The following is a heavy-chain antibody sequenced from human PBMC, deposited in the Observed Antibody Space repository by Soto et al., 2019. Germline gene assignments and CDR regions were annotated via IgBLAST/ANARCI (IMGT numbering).Heavy chain of an antibody. V-gene: IGHV4-4*07. CDR3: ARELPSIYEILTGHFDH. J-gene: IGHJ4*02. D-gene: IGHD3-9*01. CDR1: GGSMNAHF. CDR2: IHVSGST. Sequence: SETLSLTCTVSGGSMNAHFWSWIRQSAGKGLNWIGHIHVSGSTHYNPSLKSRVTLSIDMSKNQFSLKLNSVTAADTAVYYCARELPSIYEILTGHFDHWGQGTLVTVSS.